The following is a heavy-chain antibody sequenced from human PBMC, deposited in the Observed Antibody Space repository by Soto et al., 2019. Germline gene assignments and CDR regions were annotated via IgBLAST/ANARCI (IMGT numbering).Heavy chain of an antibody. J-gene: IGHJ4*02. CDR1: GFTVSSNY. CDR3: AGQSTVTWVGY. CDR2: IYSGGST. D-gene: IGHD4-17*01. V-gene: IGHV3-66*04. Sequence: GGSLRLSCAASGFTVSSNYMSWVRQAPGKGLEWVSVIYSGGSTYYADSVKGRFTISRDNSKNTLYLQMNSLRAEDTAVYYCAGQSTVTWVGYWGQGTLVTVSS.